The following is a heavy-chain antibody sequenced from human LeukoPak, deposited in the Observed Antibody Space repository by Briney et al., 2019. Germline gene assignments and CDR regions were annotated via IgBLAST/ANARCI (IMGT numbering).Heavy chain of an antibody. V-gene: IGHV4-34*01. CDR2: INHSGST. Sequence: PSETLSLTCAVYGGSFSGYYWSWIRQPPGKGLEWIGEINHSGSTNYNPSLKSRVTISVDTSKNQFSLKLSSVTAADTAVYYCARPRPRVAGTGYYFDYWGQGTLVTVSS. J-gene: IGHJ4*02. D-gene: IGHD6-19*01. CDR1: GGSFSGYY. CDR3: ARPRPRVAGTGYYFDY.